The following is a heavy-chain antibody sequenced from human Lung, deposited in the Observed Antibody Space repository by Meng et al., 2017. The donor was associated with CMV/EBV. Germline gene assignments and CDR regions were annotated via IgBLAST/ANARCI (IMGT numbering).Heavy chain of an antibody. J-gene: IGHJ6*02. CDR1: GFTGSANY. CDR2: INSGGWT. Sequence: ESXKISXVASGFTGSANYMSWVRQAPGKGLEWVSVINSGGWTYYADSVKGRFTISRDNSKNTVYLQLNSLRAEDTAMYYCATRSSGGSVPGWAWGMDIWGQGTTVTVSS. V-gene: IGHV3-53*01. D-gene: IGHD1-26*01. CDR3: ATRSSGGSVPGWAWGMDI.